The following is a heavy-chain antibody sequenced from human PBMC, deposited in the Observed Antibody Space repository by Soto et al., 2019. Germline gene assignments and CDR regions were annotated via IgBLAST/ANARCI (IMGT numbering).Heavy chain of an antibody. D-gene: IGHD3-10*01. CDR3: ARDLRITMVRGVMYYYYGMDV. CDR2: INHSGST. J-gene: IGHJ6*02. CDR1: GGSFSGYY. V-gene: IGHV4-34*01. Sequence: PSETLSLTCAVYGGSFSGYYWSWIRQPPGKGLEWIGEINHSGSTNYNPSLKSRVTISVDTSKNQFSLKLSSVTAADTAVYYCARDLRITMVRGVMYYYYGMDVWGQGTTVTVS.